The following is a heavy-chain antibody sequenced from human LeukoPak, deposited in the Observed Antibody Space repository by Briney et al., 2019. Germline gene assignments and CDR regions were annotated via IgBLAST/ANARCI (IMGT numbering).Heavy chain of an antibody. CDR1: GFTFSNNY. D-gene: IGHD4-11*01. Sequence: GGSLRLSCAASGFTFSNNYMSWVRQAPGKGLEWVSVIYSGDNTYFVESVKGRFTISRDNSKNTLYLQMNSLRAEDTAVYYCAREGSRTVYYYYYYMDVWGKGTTVTVSS. J-gene: IGHJ6*03. CDR3: AREGSRTVYYYYYYMDV. V-gene: IGHV3-66*02. CDR2: IYSGDNT.